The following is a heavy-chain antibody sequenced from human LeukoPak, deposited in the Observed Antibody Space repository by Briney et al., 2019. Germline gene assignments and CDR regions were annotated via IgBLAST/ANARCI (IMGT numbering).Heavy chain of an antibody. CDR1: GGSFSGYY. Sequence: SETLSLTCAVYGGSFSGYYWSWIRQPPGKGLEWIGEINHSGSTNYNPSLKSRVTISVDTSKNQFSLKLSPVTAADTAVYYCARDLYFYGGNSLGYWGQGTLVTVSS. D-gene: IGHD4-23*01. CDR3: ARDLYFYGGNSLGY. J-gene: IGHJ4*02. V-gene: IGHV4-34*01. CDR2: INHSGST.